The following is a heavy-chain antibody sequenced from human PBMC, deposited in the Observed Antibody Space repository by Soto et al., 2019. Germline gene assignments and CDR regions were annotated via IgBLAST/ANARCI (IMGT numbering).Heavy chain of an antibody. V-gene: IGHV3-15*01. CDR2: IKSKTDGGTT. Sequence: PGGSLRLSCAASGFTFSSYAMSWVRQAPGKGLEWVGRIKSKTDGGTTDYAAPVKGRFTISRDDSKNTLFLQMNSLKTEDTAVYYCTTDWWAPLPQYCSGGSCEHYWGQGTLVTVSS. CDR1: GFTFSSYA. D-gene: IGHD2-15*01. J-gene: IGHJ4*02. CDR3: TTDWWAPLPQYCSGGSCEHY.